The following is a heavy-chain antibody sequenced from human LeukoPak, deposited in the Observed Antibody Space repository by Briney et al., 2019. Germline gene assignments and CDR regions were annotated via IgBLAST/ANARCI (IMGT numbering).Heavy chain of an antibody. J-gene: IGHJ3*02. CDR3: ARDYLGGNPDAFDI. D-gene: IGHD4-23*01. CDR2: IYYSGST. Sequence: SETLSLTCTVSGDSISSSSYYWGWIRQPPGKELEWIGSIYYSGSTYYNPSLNSRVTISVDTSKNQFSLKLSSVTAADTAVYYCARDYLGGNPDAFDIWAKGQWSPSL. V-gene: IGHV4-39*07. CDR1: GDSISSSSYY.